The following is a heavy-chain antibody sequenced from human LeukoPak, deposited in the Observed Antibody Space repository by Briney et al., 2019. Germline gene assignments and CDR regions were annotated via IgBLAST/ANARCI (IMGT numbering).Heavy chain of an antibody. CDR2: IYWNDDK. CDR1: GFSLSTSGVG. J-gene: IGHJ3*02. CDR3: AHHWGSGAFDI. Sequence: SGPTLVKPTQTLTLTCTFSGFSLSTSGVGVGWIRQPPGKALEWLALIYWNDDKRYSPSLKSRLTITKDTSKNQVVLTMTNMDPVGTATYYCAHHWGSGAFDIWGQGTMVTVSS. D-gene: IGHD7-27*01. V-gene: IGHV2-5*01.